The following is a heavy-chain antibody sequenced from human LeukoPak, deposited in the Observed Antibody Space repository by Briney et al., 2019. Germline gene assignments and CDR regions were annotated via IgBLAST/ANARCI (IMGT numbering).Heavy chain of an antibody. Sequence: SETLSLTCAIYGASFSGYYWNWIRQPPGKGLEWIGEISHSGGTNYNPSLKSRVTISADTSKNQFSLALSYMTAADTAVYYCARTLDTSGYFRNFDYRGQGSLVTVSS. CDR3: ARTLDTSGYFRNFDY. J-gene: IGHJ4*02. V-gene: IGHV4-34*01. CDR1: GASFSGYY. CDR2: ISHSGGT. D-gene: IGHD3-22*01.